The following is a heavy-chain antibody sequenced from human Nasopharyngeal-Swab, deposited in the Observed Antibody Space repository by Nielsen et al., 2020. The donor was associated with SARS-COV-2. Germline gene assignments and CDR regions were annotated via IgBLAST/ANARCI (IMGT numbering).Heavy chain of an antibody. V-gene: IGHV4-39*07. Sequence: SETLSLTCTVSGDSIRSTTFYWGWIRQPPGKGLEWIGSIHNSGTPYYIPSLKIRVTISVDTSKNQFSLKMRSVTAADTAVYYCASGPFGPGDSYYYYGLDVWGQGTTVTVSS. CDR2: IHNSGTP. J-gene: IGHJ6*02. CDR1: GDSIRSTTFY. D-gene: IGHD3/OR15-3a*01. CDR3: ASGPFGPGDSYYYYGLDV.